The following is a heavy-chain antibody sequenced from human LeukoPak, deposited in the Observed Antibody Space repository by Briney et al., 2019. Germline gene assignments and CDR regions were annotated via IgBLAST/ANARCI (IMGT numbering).Heavy chain of an antibody. V-gene: IGHV3-7*03. J-gene: IGHJ4*02. CDR2: IKQDGSEK. CDR1: GFTFSSYW. D-gene: IGHD6-19*01. CDR3: ARWSSIKVAATENY. Sequence: PGGSLRLSCAASGFTFSSYWMSWVRQAPGKGLEWVANIKQDGSEKYYVDYVKGRFTISRDNAKNSLYLQMNSLRAEDTALYHCARWSSIKVAATENYWGQGTLVTVSS.